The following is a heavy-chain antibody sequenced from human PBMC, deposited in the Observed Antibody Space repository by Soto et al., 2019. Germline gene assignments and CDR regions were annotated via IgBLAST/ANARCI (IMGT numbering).Heavy chain of an antibody. Sequence: GAAVKVSCKASGYTFTTYDINCVRQATGHGLEWMGWINPNSGNIGYAQRFQGRVTMTRDTAIRPAYMEVSSLRSDDTAVYYCARGRASGSYYLLDYWGQGTLVTVSS. CDR3: ARGRASGSYYLLDY. V-gene: IGHV1-8*01. J-gene: IGHJ4*02. CDR2: INPNSGNI. D-gene: IGHD3-10*01. CDR1: GYTFTTYD.